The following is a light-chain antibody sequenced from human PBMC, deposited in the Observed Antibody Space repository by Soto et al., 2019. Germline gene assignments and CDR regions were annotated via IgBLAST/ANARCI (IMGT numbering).Light chain of an antibody. J-gene: IGKJ4*01. Sequence: IVFPQSQDTLPLSPGQRAFLSCRDSQSVRSDYFAWYQQKPGQAPRVIIFGVSTRATGVPDRFSGSGSGTDFTLTISRLEHEDFALYYCQQYGNSPLTFGGGTKVDIK. CDR1: QSVRSDY. V-gene: IGKV3-20*01. CDR3: QQYGNSPLT. CDR2: GVS.